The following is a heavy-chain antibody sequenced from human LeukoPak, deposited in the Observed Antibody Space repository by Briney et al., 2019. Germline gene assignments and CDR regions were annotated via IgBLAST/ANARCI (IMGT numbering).Heavy chain of an antibody. CDR3: ASRLYCSNTRCRNFPFAY. J-gene: IGHJ4*02. D-gene: IGHD2-2*01. CDR1: GGTFTSYA. Sequence: SVKVSCKASGGTFTSYAINWVRQAPGQGLEWMGGIIPIFGTANYAQKFQDRVAITADESTSTAYMELSSLRSEDTAIYYCASRLYCSNTRCRNFPFAYWGQGTLVTVSS. V-gene: IGHV1-69*13. CDR2: IIPIFGTA.